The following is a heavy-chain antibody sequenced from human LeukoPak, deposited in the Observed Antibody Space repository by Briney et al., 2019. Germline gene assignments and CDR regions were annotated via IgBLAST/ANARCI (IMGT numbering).Heavy chain of an antibody. D-gene: IGHD3-10*01. Sequence: TLSLTCAVSGDSISGSYWSWIRQPPGKALEWLALIYWDDDKRYRPSLKSRLTITKDTSKNQVVLTMTNMDPVDTATYYCARTYYYGSGSYYYLDYWGQGTLVTVSS. CDR2: IYWDDDK. J-gene: IGHJ4*02. CDR1: GDSISGSY. CDR3: ARTYYYGSGSYYYLDY. V-gene: IGHV2-5*08.